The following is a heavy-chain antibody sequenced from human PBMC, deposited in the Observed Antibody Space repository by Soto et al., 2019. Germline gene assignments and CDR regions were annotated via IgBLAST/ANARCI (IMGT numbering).Heavy chain of an antibody. D-gene: IGHD1-1*01. CDR1: GFTVSNNY. CDR3: ARDGTYNWV. Sequence: EVQLVESGGGLVQPGGSLRLSCAASGFTVSNNYMRWVRQAPGKGLEWVSLIYSGGATYYADSVKGRFTISRDNYKNTLYLQMNSQIAEDTAVYYCARDGTYNWVGGQGILVTVSS. CDR2: IYSGGAT. J-gene: IGHJ4*02. V-gene: IGHV3-66*01.